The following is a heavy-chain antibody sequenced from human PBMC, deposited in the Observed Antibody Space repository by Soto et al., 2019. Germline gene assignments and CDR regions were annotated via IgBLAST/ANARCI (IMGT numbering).Heavy chain of an antibody. J-gene: IGHJ4*02. CDR1: GYTLTELS. CDR2: FDPEDGET. V-gene: IGHV1-24*01. D-gene: IGHD3-9*01. Sequence: GASVKVSCQVSGYTLTELSMHWVRQAPGKGLEWMGGFDPEDGETSYAQMFRGRVTMTRDTSTTTVYMELSSLRSEDTAVYYCARGRYYDIDYWGQGTLVTVSS. CDR3: ARGRYYDIDY.